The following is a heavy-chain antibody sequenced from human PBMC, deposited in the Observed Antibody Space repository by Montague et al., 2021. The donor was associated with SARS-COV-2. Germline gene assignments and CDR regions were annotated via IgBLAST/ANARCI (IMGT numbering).Heavy chain of an antibody. CDR1: GGSFSTYS. D-gene: IGHD2-15*01. CDR2: IHHGGST. CDR3: ARLGDGVVPSPILVVGPYYSNFHMIV. V-gene: IGHV4-34*01. J-gene: IGHJ6*03. Sequence: SETLSLTCAVHGGSFSTYSWNWIRQSPGKGLGWIGEIHHGGSTNYNPSLKSRVTISADTSKNQFFLKLTSVAAADTAVYYCARLGDGVVPSPILVVGPYYSNFHMIVGAKGKSVTVS.